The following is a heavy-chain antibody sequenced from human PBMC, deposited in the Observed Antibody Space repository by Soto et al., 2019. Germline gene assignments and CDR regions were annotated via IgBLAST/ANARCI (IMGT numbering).Heavy chain of an antibody. CDR3: ARRYGSCFDY. J-gene: IGHJ4*02. Sequence: PSETLSLTCTVSGGSVSTDYWSWMRQPPGKRLEYIGFIYNGGSPNYNPSLESRVTISPDTSKNQFSLKLSSVTAADTAVYYCARRYGSCFDYWGQGTLVTVS. V-gene: IGHV4-59*08. CDR2: IYNGGSP. CDR1: GGSVSTDY. D-gene: IGHD5-18*01.